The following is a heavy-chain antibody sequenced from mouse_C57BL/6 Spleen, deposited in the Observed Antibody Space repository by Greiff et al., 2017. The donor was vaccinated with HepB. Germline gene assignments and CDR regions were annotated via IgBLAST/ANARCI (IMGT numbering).Heavy chain of an antibody. CDR1: GYTFTSYW. CDR2: IHPSDSDT. Sequence: QVQLQQPGAELVKPGASVKVSCKASGYTFTSYWMHWVKQRPGQGLEWIGRIHPSDSDTNYNQKFKGKATLTADQSSSAAYMQISSLTSEDSAVYFCARRHYYGSAWCAYWGQVTLVTVSA. J-gene: IGHJ3*01. V-gene: IGHV1-74*01. CDR3: ARRHYYGSAWCAY. D-gene: IGHD1-1*01.